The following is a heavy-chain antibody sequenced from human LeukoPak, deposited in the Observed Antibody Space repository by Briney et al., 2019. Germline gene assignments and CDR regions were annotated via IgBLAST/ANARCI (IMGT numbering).Heavy chain of an antibody. CDR1: GDSISTDYC. CDR3: ARAGDDYGGNLSIDY. V-gene: IGHV4-38-2*02. Sequence: ASETLSLTCTVSGDSISTDYCWTWIRQPPGKVLEWIGSIYYSGSTYYNPSLKSRVTISVDTSKNQFSLKLSSLIAADAAVYYCARAGDDYGGNLSIDYWGQGILVTVSS. D-gene: IGHD4-23*01. J-gene: IGHJ4*02. CDR2: IYYSGST.